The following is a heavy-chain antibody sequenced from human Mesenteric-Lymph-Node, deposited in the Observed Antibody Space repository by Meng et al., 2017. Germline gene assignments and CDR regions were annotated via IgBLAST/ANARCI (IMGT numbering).Heavy chain of an antibody. CDR2: IYYSGST. J-gene: IGHJ4*01. V-gene: IGHV4-31*03. Sequence: QVQLQESGPGLVKPSQTLSLTFTFSGGSISSGGHSWSWIRQHPGKGLEWIAYIYYSGSTYYNPSLKSRVILSVDTSKNQFSLKLSSVTAADTAVYYCARVDSSGYFLDYWGQGTLVTVSS. CDR3: ARVDSSGYFLDY. CDR1: GGSISSGGHS. D-gene: IGHD3-22*01.